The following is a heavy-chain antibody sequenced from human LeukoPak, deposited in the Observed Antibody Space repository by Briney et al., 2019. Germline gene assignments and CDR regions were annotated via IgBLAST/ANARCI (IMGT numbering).Heavy chain of an antibody. V-gene: IGHV3-23*01. J-gene: IGHJ4*02. Sequence: GGSLRLSCAASGFTFSSYAISWVRQAPGKGLEWVSAISGSGGSTYYADSVKGRFTISRDNSKNTLCLQMNSLRAEDTAVYYCAKGTNYGSGSYEDYWGQGTLVTVSS. CDR3: AKGTNYGSGSYEDY. CDR1: GFTFSSYA. D-gene: IGHD3-10*01. CDR2: ISGSGGST.